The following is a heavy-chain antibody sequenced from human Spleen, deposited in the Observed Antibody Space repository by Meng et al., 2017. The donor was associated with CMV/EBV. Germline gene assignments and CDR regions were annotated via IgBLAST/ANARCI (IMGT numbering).Heavy chain of an antibody. D-gene: IGHD1-26*01. CDR3: ARVSSGSYSFDY. V-gene: IGHV1-2*02. Sequence: ASVKVSCKASGYTFTGYYMHWVRQAPGQGLEWMGWINPNTGGTHYVQKFQGRVTMTRDTSITTAYMELSRLKSDDTAVYYCARVSSGSYSFDYWGQGSLVTVSS. CDR2: INPNTGGT. CDR1: GYTFTGYY. J-gene: IGHJ4*02.